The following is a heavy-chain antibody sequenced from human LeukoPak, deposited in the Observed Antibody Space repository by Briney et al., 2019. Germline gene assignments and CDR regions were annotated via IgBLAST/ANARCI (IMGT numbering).Heavy chain of an antibody. Sequence: SETLSLTCAVYGGSFSGYYWSWIRQPPGKGLEWIGEINHRGSTNYNPSLKSRVTISVDTSKNQFSLKLSSVTAADTAVYYCASALPTIAALDAFDIWGQGTMVTVSS. V-gene: IGHV4-34*01. CDR3: ASALPTIAALDAFDI. J-gene: IGHJ3*02. CDR1: GGSFSGYY. CDR2: INHRGST. D-gene: IGHD6-13*01.